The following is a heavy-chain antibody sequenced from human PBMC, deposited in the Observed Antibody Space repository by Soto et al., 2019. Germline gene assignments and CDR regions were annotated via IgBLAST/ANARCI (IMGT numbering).Heavy chain of an antibody. CDR2: IYPVDSDT. Sequence: ESLKISCKGSGYNVTSHWIAWVRQMPGKGLEWMGIIYPVDSDTRYSPSFQGQVTISGDKSISNAYLQWSSLKASDTAVYYCASMTTAALGFGSWGQGTLVTVYS. CDR3: ASMTTAALGFGS. V-gene: IGHV5-51*01. J-gene: IGHJ5*01. D-gene: IGHD4-17*01. CDR1: GYNVTSHW.